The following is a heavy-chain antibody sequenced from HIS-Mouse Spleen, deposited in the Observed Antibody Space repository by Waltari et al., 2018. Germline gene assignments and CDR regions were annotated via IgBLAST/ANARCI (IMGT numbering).Heavy chain of an antibody. CDR2: ISGSGGSP. CDR3: AKENPNFDAFDI. J-gene: IGHJ3*02. V-gene: IGHV3-23*01. CDR1: GFTFSSYA. Sequence: EVQLLESGGGLVQPGGSLRLSCAASGFTFSSYAMSWVRQAPGKGLEGVSAISGSGGSPYYADSVKGRFTIARDNAKNTLYLQMNSLRAEDTAVYYCAKENPNFDAFDIWGQGTMVTVSS.